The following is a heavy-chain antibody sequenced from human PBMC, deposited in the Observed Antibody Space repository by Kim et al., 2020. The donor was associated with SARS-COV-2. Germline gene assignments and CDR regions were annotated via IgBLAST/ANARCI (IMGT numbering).Heavy chain of an antibody. CDR1: GFTFSSYW. D-gene: IGHD4-17*01. Sequence: GGSLRLSCAASGFTFSSYWMSWVRQAPGKGLEWVANIKQDGSEKYYVDSVKGRFTISRDNAKNSLYLQMNSLRAEDTAVYYCAREGLETTVVTYFGYYYYMDVWGKGTTVTVSS. J-gene: IGHJ6*03. CDR2: IKQDGSEK. CDR3: AREGLETTVVTYFGYYYYMDV. V-gene: IGHV3-7*01.